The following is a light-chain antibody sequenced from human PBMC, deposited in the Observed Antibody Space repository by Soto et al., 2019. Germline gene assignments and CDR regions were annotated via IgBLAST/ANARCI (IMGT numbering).Light chain of an antibody. CDR2: SAS. V-gene: IGKV3-15*01. J-gene: IGKJ5*01. Sequence: EIVMTQSPASLSVSPGERATLSCRASQSAGSNFAWYQQKPGQAPRLLVYSASTRATGIPARFSGSGSGTEFTLTISSLEPEDFAVYYCQQRSNWLTFGQGTRLEI. CDR1: QSAGSN. CDR3: QQRSNWLT.